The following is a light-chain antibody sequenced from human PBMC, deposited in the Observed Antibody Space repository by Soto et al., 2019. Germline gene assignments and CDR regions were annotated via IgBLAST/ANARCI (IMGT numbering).Light chain of an antibody. J-gene: IGLJ2*01. Sequence: SYELTQPPSVSVSPGQTATMTCSGAKLGGKYVCWYQQKPGQSPVLAIYDDTKRPSGIPERFSGSNSGNTATLTISGTQAMDEADYYCQAWDNSVVFGGGTKVTVL. V-gene: IGLV3-1*01. CDR2: DDT. CDR1: KLGGKY. CDR3: QAWDNSVV.